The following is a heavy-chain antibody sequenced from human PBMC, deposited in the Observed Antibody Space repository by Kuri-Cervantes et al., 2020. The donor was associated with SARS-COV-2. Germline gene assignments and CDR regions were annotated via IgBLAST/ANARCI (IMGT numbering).Heavy chain of an antibody. Sequence: GESLKISCAASGFTFSSYAMSWVRQAPGKGLEWVSAISGSGGSTYYADSVKGRFTISRDNSKNTLYLQMNSLRAEDTAVYYCARDQGKQQRGWAWGQGTLVTVSS. V-gene: IGHV3-23*01. CDR3: ARDQGKQQRGWA. CDR2: ISGSGGST. J-gene: IGHJ5*02. CDR1: GFTFSSYA. D-gene: IGHD6-13*01.